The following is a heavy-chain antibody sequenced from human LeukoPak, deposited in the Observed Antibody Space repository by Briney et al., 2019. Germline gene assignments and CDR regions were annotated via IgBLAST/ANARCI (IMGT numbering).Heavy chain of an antibody. CDR2: ISYDGSNK. CDR3: AREDYGSFLIDY. CDR1: GFTFSSYA. J-gene: IGHJ4*02. V-gene: IGHV3-30-3*01. D-gene: IGHD4-17*01. Sequence: PGGSLRLSCAASGFTFSSYAMHWVRQAPGKGLEWVVVISYDGSNKYYADSVKGRFTISRDNSKNTLYLQMNSLRAEDTAVYYCAREDYGSFLIDYWGQGTLVTVSS.